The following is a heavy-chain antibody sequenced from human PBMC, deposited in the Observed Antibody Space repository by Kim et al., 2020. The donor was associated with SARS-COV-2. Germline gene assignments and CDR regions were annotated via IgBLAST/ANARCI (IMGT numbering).Heavy chain of an antibody. J-gene: IGHJ6*02. CDR1: GGSISSGSYY. CDR2: IYTSGST. V-gene: IGHV4-61*02. D-gene: IGHD3-10*01. CDR3: ARSGPDMVRGVIIYYYYYGMDV. Sequence: SETLSLTCTVSGGSISSGSYYWSWIRQPAGKGLEWIGRIYTSGSTNYNPSLKSRVTISVDTSKNQFSLKLSSVTAADTAVYYCARSGPDMVRGVIIYYYYYGMDVWGQGTTVTVSS.